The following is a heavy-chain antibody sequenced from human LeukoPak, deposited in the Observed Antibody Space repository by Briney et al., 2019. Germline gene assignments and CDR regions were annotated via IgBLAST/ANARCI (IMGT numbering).Heavy chain of an antibody. V-gene: IGHV4-30-4*01. Sequence: PSETLSLTCTVSGGSISSGDYYWSWIRQPPGKGLEWIGYIYYSGSTYYNPSLKSRVTISVDTSKNQFSLKLSSVTAADTAVYYCARDSYFGDGYNLDFQHWGQGTLVTVSS. CDR2: IYYSGST. D-gene: IGHD5-24*01. CDR1: GGSISSGDYY. CDR3: ARDSYFGDGYNLDFQH. J-gene: IGHJ1*01.